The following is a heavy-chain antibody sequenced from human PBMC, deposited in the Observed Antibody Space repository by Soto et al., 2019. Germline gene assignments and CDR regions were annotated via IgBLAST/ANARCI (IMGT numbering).Heavy chain of an antibody. D-gene: IGHD2-15*01. V-gene: IGHV4-59*01. J-gene: IGHJ4*02. Sequence: PSETLSLTCTVSGGSISSYYWSWIRQPPGKGLEWIGYIYYSGSTNYNPSLKSRVTISVDTSKNQFSLKLSSVTAADTVVYYCARVSTPFTLDYWGQGTLVTVSS. CDR3: ARVSTPFTLDY. CDR2: IYYSGST. CDR1: GGSISSYY.